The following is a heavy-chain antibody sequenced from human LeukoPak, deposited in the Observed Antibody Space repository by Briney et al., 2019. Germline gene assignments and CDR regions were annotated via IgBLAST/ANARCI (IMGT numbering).Heavy chain of an antibody. D-gene: IGHD6-19*01. J-gene: IGHJ4*02. CDR3: ARGKEPVAGSLSHFDY. V-gene: IGHV3-21*01. CDR2: ISSRSSYI. CDR1: GFTFSSYS. Sequence: PGGSLRLSCAASGFTFSSYSMNWVRQAPGQGLEWVSSISSRSSYIDYADSLKGRFTISRDNAKNSLYLQMNRLRAEDTAVYYCARGKEPVAGSLSHFDYGGQETLVTVSS.